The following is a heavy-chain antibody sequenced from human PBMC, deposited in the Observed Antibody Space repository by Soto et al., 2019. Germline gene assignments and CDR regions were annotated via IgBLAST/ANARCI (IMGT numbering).Heavy chain of an antibody. Sequence: QVQLQESGPGLVKPSQTLSLTCTVSGGSISSGGYYWSWIRQHPGKGLEWIGYIYYSGSTYYNPSLKIRVTISVDTSKNQFSLKLCSVTAADTAVYYCARETDTAMVNVGIIDYWGQGTLVTVSS. CDR2: IYYSGST. D-gene: IGHD5-18*01. J-gene: IGHJ4*02. CDR3: ARETDTAMVNVGIIDY. V-gene: IGHV4-31*03. CDR1: GGSISSGGYY.